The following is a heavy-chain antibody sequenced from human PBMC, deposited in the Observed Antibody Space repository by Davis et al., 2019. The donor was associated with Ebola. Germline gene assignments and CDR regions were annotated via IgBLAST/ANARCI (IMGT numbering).Heavy chain of an antibody. D-gene: IGHD3-3*01. CDR2: IRNDGINK. CDR1: GFTFSSYG. J-gene: IGHJ6*02. V-gene: IGHV3-30*02. CDR3: ARDSVLKAIFGVVTRGMDV. Sequence: GESLKISCAASGFTFSSYGMYWVRQAPGKGLEWVAFIRNDGINKYYADSVKGRFTISRDNSKNTLYLQLSSLRAEDAAVYYCARDSVLKAIFGVVTRGMDVWGQGITVTVSS.